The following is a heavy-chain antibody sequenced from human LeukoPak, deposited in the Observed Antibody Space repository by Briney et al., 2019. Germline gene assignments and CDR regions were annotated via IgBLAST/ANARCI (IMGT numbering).Heavy chain of an antibody. CDR1: GGSICSYY. D-gene: IGHD3-10*01. CDR3: ARGSGFDAFDI. Sequence: QSSETLSLTCTVSGGSICSYYWSWIRQPPGKGLEWIGYIYYSGSTNYNPSLKSRVTISVDTSKNQFSLKLSSVTAADTAVYYCARGSGFDAFDIWGQGTMVTVSS. CDR2: IYYSGST. J-gene: IGHJ3*02. V-gene: IGHV4-59*01.